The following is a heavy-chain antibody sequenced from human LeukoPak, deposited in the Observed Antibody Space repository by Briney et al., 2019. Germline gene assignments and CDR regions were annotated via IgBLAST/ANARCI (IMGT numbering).Heavy chain of an antibody. V-gene: IGHV4-59*08. Sequence: SETLSLTCTVSGGSISSYYWSWIRQPPGKGLEWIGYIYYSGSTNYNPSLKSRVTISVDTSKNQFSLKLSSVTAADTAVYHCATSRYCSSTSCRFDYWGQGTLVTVSS. CDR1: GGSISSYY. J-gene: IGHJ4*02. D-gene: IGHD2-2*01. CDR3: ATSRYCSSTSCRFDY. CDR2: IYYSGST.